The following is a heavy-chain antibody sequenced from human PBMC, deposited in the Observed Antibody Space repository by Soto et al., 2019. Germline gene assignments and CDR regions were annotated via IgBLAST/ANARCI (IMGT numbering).Heavy chain of an antibody. D-gene: IGHD1-26*01. J-gene: IGHJ4*02. V-gene: IGHV4-39*01. CDR3: ASPTELRPEGGWC. CDR1: GGSISRSSYY. Sequence: QLQLQESGPGLVKPSETLSLTCTVSGGSISRSSYYWGWIRQPPGKGLEWIGYFYYGGITYYSPSLKSRVTISADTSKNQFSLKLTSVTAADTAVYYCASPTELRPEGGWCWGQGSLVTVSS. CDR2: FYYGGIT.